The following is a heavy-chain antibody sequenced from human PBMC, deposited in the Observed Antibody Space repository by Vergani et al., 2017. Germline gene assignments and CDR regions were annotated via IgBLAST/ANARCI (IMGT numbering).Heavy chain of an antibody. Sequence: QVQLQQWGAGLLKPSETLSLTCAVYGGSFSGYYWSWIRQPPGKGLEWIGEINHSGSTNYNPSLKSRVTISVDTSKNQFSLKLSSVTAADTAVYYCARAPVSGWYYYYGMDVWGQGTTVTVSS. CDR3: ARAPVSGWYYYYGMDV. CDR1: GGSFSGYY. J-gene: IGHJ6*02. CDR2: INHSGST. D-gene: IGHD2-15*01. V-gene: IGHV4-34*01.